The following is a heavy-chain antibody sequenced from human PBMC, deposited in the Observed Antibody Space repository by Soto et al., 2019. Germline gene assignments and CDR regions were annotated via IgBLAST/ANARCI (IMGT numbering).Heavy chain of an antibody. CDR1: GFNFNSHA. J-gene: IGHJ6*02. CDR2: ISANIIST. D-gene: IGHD2-15*01. V-gene: IGHV3-23*01. Sequence: EVQLLESGGGLVQPGGSLRLSCAASGFNFNSHAMTWVHQAPGKGLEWVSTISANIISTYYADSVKGRFTISRDNSKNTLYLQMSSLRVEDTAVYHCARVDTPTVRVGMDVWGQGTTVTVSS. CDR3: ARVDTPTVRVGMDV.